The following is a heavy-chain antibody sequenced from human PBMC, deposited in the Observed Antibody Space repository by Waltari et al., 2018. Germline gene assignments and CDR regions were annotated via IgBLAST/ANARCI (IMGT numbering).Heavy chain of an antibody. V-gene: IGHV3-74*01. CDR1: GFTYSMYW. Sequence: EVQLVESGGGLVQPGGSLRLSCAASGFTYSMYWMHWVRQAPGKGLVWVSRRNSDGSNTSYADSVKGRFTISKDNAKNTVYLQMNSLRAEDTAIYYCARGARRTTVTTGWWYFDLWGRGTLVTVSS. J-gene: IGHJ2*01. CDR2: RNSDGSNT. CDR3: ARGARRTTVTTGWWYFDL. D-gene: IGHD4-17*01.